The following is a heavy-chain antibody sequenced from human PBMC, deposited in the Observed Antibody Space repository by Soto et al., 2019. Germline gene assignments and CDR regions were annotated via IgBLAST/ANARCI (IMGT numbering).Heavy chain of an antibody. CDR2: IYYSGNT. D-gene: IGHD5-12*01. Sequence: SETLSLTCTVSGYSISNYYWSWIRQPPGKGLEWIGYIYYSGNTNYNPSLKSRVTMSVDTSKNQSSLRLSSVTAADTAVYFCASGYNYKEYDAFDIWGQGTMVTVSS. J-gene: IGHJ3*02. V-gene: IGHV4-59*01. CDR3: ASGYNYKEYDAFDI. CDR1: GYSISNYY.